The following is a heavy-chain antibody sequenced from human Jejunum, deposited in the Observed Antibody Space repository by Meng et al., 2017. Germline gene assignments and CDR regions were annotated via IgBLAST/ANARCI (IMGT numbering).Heavy chain of an antibody. CDR3: ARDSMGSLDY. CDR1: GGSVGRAGYQ. CDR2: ANT. J-gene: IGHJ4*02. Sequence: HVQLLHSGPGLVRPSETLALICTVSGGSVGRAGYQWGWIRQPPGRGLEWIGYANTNYNPSLKRRVTISLDTSRNLFSLSLTSVTAADTAVYYCARDSMGSLDYWGQGILVTVSS. V-gene: IGHV4-61*08. D-gene: IGHD1-26*01.